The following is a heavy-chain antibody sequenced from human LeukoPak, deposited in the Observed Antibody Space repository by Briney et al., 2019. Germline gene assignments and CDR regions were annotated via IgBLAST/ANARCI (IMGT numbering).Heavy chain of an antibody. D-gene: IGHD3-10*01. Sequence: ASVKVSRKASGYTFASYGVTWVRQAPGQGLEWMGWISAYNGNTNYAQKLQGRVTMTTDTSTSTAYMELRSPRSDDTAVYCCARQVDSTMALPDYWGQGTLVTVSS. V-gene: IGHV1-18*01. J-gene: IGHJ4*02. CDR3: ARQVDSTMALPDY. CDR1: GYTFASYG. CDR2: ISAYNGNT.